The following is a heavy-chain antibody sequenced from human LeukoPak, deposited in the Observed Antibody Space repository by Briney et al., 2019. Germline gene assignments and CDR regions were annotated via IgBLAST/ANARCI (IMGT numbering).Heavy chain of an antibody. J-gene: IGHJ6*02. CDR1: GGSISSYY. Sequence: SETLSLTCTVSGGSISSYYWGWIRQPPGKGLEWIGYIYYSGSTNYNPSLKSRVTISVDTSKNQFSLKLSSVTAADTAVYYCARDTKSRDYYYGMDVWGQGTTVTVSS. D-gene: IGHD1-1*01. CDR3: ARDTKSRDYYYGMDV. CDR2: IYYSGST. V-gene: IGHV4-59*01.